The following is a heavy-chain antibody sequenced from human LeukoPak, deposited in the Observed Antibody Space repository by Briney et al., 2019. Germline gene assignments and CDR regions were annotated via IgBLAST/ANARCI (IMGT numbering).Heavy chain of an antibody. CDR2: FDPEDGET. D-gene: IGHD2-21*02. V-gene: IGHV1-24*01. CDR3: ATPRVGGDHVRYGMDV. CDR1: GYTLTELS. Sequence: ASVKVSCKVSGYTLTELSMHWVRQAPGKGLEWMGGFDPEDGETIYAQKFQGRVTMTEDTSTDTAYMELSSLRSEDTAVYYCATPRVGGDHVRYGMDVWGQGTTVTVSS. J-gene: IGHJ6*02.